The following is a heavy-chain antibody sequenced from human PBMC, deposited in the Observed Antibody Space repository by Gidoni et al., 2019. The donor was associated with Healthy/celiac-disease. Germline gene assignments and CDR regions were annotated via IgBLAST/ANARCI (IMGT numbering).Heavy chain of an antibody. CDR3: ARDRWWLVPYYYGMDV. D-gene: IGHD6-19*01. Sequence: QVQLVESGGGLVKPGGSLRLSWAAAGFTLSDYYMSWIRQAPGKGLEWVSYISSSGSTIYYADSVKGRFTISRDNAKNSLYLQMNSLRAEDTAVYYCARDRWWLVPYYYGMDVWGQGTTVTVSS. CDR1: GFTLSDYY. V-gene: IGHV3-11*01. J-gene: IGHJ6*02. CDR2: ISSSGSTI.